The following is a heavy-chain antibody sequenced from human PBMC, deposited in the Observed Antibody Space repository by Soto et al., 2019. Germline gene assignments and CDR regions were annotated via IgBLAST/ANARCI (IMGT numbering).Heavy chain of an antibody. Sequence: QVQLVQSGAEVKKPGASVKVSCKASGYTFTSYGISWVRQAPGQGLEWMGWISAYNGNTNYAQKLQGRVTKTTDTSASTADMERMSLKSDDTAVYYCASWYIDYYGSGSYHYWGHGTLFTLSS. V-gene: IGHV1-18*01. J-gene: IGHJ1*01. CDR1: GYTFTSYG. CDR3: ASWYIDYYGSGSYHY. CDR2: ISAYNGNT. D-gene: IGHD3-10*01.